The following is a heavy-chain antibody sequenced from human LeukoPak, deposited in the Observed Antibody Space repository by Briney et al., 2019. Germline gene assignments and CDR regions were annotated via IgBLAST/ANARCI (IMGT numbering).Heavy chain of an antibody. CDR1: GGSFSGYY. D-gene: IGHD6-13*01. J-gene: IGHJ4*02. CDR3: AGDSSSWYLNY. V-gene: IGHV4-34*01. Sequence: SETLSLTCAVYGGSFSGYYWSWIRQPPGKGLEWIGEINHSGGTIYHPSLKSRVTISVDTSKNQFSLKLSSVTAADTAVYYCAGDSSSWYLNYWGQGTLVTVSS. CDR2: INHSGGT.